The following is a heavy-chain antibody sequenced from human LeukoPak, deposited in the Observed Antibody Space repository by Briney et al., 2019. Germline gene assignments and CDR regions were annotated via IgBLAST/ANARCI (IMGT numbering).Heavy chain of an antibody. J-gene: IGHJ4*02. CDR1: RFTFSSYV. CDR3: AKVQGEYCSSTSCYVYFDY. D-gene: IGHD2-2*01. Sequence: PGGSLRLSCAASRFTFSSYVMSWVRQAPGKGLEWVSATSGSGGSTYYADSVKGRFTISRDNSKNTLYLQMNSLRAEDTAVYYRAKVQGEYCSSTSCYVYFDYWGQGTLVTVSS. V-gene: IGHV3-23*01. CDR2: TSGSGGST.